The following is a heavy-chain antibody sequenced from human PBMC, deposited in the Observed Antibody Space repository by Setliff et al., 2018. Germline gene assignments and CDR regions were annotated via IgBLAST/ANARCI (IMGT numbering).Heavy chain of an antibody. Sequence: SVKVSCKASGGTFAITWVRQAPGQGLEWMGGTIPTLPLPNYAVKFQGRITITADKSTSTAYMELSSLRSDDTAVYYCARNAITGTTRKYYYYMDVWGQGTKVTVSS. J-gene: IGHJ6*03. CDR2: TIPTLPLP. CDR3: ARNAITGTTRKYYYYMDV. D-gene: IGHD1-7*01. CDR1: GGTFA. V-gene: IGHV1-69*10.